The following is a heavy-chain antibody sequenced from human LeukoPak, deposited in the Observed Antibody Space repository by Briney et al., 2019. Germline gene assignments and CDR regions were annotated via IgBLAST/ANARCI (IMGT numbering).Heavy chain of an antibody. CDR3: ARDDTPYGSGSYSN. V-gene: IGHV4-34*01. CDR1: GGSISSYY. CDR2: INHSGST. J-gene: IGHJ4*02. Sequence: SETLSLTCTVSGGSISSYYWSWIRQPPGKGLEWIGEINHSGSTSYNPSLKSRVTISVDTSKNQFSLKLSSVTAADTAVYYCARDDTPYGSGSYSNWGQGTLVTVSS. D-gene: IGHD3-10*01.